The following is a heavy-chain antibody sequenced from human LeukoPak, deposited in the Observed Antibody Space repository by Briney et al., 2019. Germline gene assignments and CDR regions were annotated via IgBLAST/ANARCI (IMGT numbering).Heavy chain of an antibody. D-gene: IGHD5-18*01. CDR2: IYTSGST. CDR1: GGSISSYY. CDR3: ARVGYSYAPGGWFDP. J-gene: IGHJ5*02. Sequence: PSETLSLTCTVSGGSISSYYWSWIRQPAGKGLEWIGRIYTSGSTNYNPSLKSRVTISVDTSKNQFSLKLSSVTAADTAVYYCARVGYSYAPGGWFDPWGQGTLVTVSS. V-gene: IGHV4-4*07.